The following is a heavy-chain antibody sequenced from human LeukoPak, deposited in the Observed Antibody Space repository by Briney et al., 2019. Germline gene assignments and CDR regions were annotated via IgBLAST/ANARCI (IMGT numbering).Heavy chain of an antibody. CDR3: ARGAAAGTHYYYYYGMDV. CDR2: INPNSGGT. D-gene: IGHD6-13*01. J-gene: IGHJ6*02. CDR1: GYTFTGYY. Sequence: ASVKVSCKASGYTFTGYYMHWVRQAPGQGLEWMGWINPNSGGTNYAQKFQGWVTMTRDTSISTAYMELSRLRSDDTAVYYCARGAAAGTHYYYYYGMDVWGQGTTVTVSS. V-gene: IGHV1-2*04.